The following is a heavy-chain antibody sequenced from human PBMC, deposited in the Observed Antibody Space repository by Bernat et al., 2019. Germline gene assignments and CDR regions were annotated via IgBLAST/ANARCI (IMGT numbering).Heavy chain of an antibody. CDR3: ARAGASYYDSSGYYYPDAFDI. CDR2: ISSSSSYI. V-gene: IGHV3-21*01. CDR1: GFTFSSYS. J-gene: IGHJ3*02. Sequence: EVQLVESGGGLVKPGGSLRLSCAASGFTFSSYSMNWVRQAPGTGLEWVSSISSSSSYIYYADSVNGRFPISRDNAKNSLYLKMNSLRAEDTAVYYCARAGASYYDSSGYYYPDAFDIWGQGTMVTVSS. D-gene: IGHD3-22*01.